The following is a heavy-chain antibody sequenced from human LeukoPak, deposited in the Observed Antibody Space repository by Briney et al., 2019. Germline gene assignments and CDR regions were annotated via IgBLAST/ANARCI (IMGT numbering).Heavy chain of an antibody. V-gene: IGHV3-23*01. CDR2: ISKNGDTT. J-gene: IGHJ3*01. CDR3: ATRQFCSGGTCYGLSF. CDR1: GFTFSSYG. D-gene: IGHD2-15*01. Sequence: GGSLRLSCAASGFTFSSYGIRWVRQAPGKGLEWVSVISKNGDTTYYADSVKGRFTISRDNSKNTLYLQMNSLRAEDTAPYFCATRQFCSGGTCYGLSFWGQGTMVTISS.